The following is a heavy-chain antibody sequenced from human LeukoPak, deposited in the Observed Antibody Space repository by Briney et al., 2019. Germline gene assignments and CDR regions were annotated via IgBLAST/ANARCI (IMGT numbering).Heavy chain of an antibody. CDR3: ARGYSYGYNY. D-gene: IGHD5-18*01. CDR2: ISSSSRII. Sequence: EWVSYISSSSRIIYYADSLKGRFTISRDNAKNSLYLQLNSLRADDTAVYYCARGYSYGYNYWGQGTLVTVSS. V-gene: IGHV3-48*01. J-gene: IGHJ4*02.